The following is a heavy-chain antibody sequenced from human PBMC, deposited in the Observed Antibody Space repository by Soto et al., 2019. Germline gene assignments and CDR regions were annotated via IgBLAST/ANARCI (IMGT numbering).Heavy chain of an antibody. V-gene: IGHV1-58*01. Sequence: ASVKVSCKASGFTFTSSAVQWVRQARGQRLEWIGWIVVGSGNTNYAQKFQERVTITRDMSTSTAYMELSSLRSEDTAVYYCAADAGSGSYYYYYGMDVWGQGTTVTVSS. D-gene: IGHD1-26*01. CDR1: GFTFTSSA. CDR2: IVVGSGNT. CDR3: AADAGSGSYYYYYGMDV. J-gene: IGHJ6*02.